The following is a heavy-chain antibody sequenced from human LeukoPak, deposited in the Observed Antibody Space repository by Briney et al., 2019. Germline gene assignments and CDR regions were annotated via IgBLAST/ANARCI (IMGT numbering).Heavy chain of an antibody. CDR3: AKVRTLIRNPPNE. V-gene: IGHV3-23*01. Sequence: PGGSLRLSCAASGFTFSSYAMSWVRQAPGKGLEWVSAMSGSGGSTYYADSVKGRFTISRDNSKNTLYLQMNSLRAEDTAVYYCAKVRTLIRNPPNEWGQGTLVTVSS. CDR2: MSGSGGST. CDR1: GFTFSSYA. J-gene: IGHJ4*02. D-gene: IGHD1-14*01.